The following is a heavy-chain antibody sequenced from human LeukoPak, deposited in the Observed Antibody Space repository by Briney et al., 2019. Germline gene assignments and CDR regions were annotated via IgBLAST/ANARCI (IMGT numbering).Heavy chain of an antibody. V-gene: IGHV4-30-4*01. Sequence: SETLSLTCTVSGGSISSGDYYWSWIRQPPGKGLEWIGYIYYSGSTYYNPSLKSRVTISVDTSKNQFSLKLSSVTAADTAVYYCARDLPLRWGLLSPNAFDIWGQGTMVTVSS. CDR3: ARDLPLRWGLLSPNAFDI. CDR2: IYYSGST. CDR1: GGSISSGDYY. J-gene: IGHJ3*02. D-gene: IGHD3-10*01.